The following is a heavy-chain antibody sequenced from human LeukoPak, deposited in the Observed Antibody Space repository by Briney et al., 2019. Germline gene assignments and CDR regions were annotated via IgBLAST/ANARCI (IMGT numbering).Heavy chain of an antibody. CDR1: GYTFTDYY. CDR2: LNPNSDGT. J-gene: IGHJ4*02. CDR3: ATRSSLSGYFYFDY. V-gene: IGHV1-2*02. Sequence: ASVKVSCKASGYTFTDYYIHWVRQAPGQGLEWMGWLNPNSDGTSYAPKFQGRVTMTGDTSVSTAYMELSRLRSDDTAVYYCATRSSLSGYFYFDYWGQGTLSPSPQ. D-gene: IGHD5-12*01.